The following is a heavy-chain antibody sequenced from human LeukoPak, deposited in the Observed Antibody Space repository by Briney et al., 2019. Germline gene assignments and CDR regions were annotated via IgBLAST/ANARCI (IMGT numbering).Heavy chain of an antibody. CDR1: GFTFSSYD. CDR2: ISGSAGST. Sequence: GGSLRLSCAASGFTFSSYDMSWVRQAPGRGLEWVSGISGSAGSTYYADSVKGRFSISRDNSKNSLYLQMNSLRAEDTALYYCAKSLLGIAFDIWGQGTMVTVSS. CDR3: AKSLLGIAFDI. V-gene: IGHV3-23*01. D-gene: IGHD1-26*01. J-gene: IGHJ3*02.